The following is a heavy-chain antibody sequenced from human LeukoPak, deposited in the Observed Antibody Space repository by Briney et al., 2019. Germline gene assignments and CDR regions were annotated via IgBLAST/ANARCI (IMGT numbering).Heavy chain of an antibody. CDR1: VGTFNTHI. D-gene: IGHD1-26*01. CDR2: ITPVIGTT. J-gene: IGHJ5*02. V-gene: IGHV1-69*08. CDR3: SRVTLRGSKYNWFDP. Sequence: SVKVSCRSSVGTFNTHIFYWVRQAPGQGLEWMGRITPVIGTTKYAQRFQARVTITADRSTSTAYLELSGLTYDDTAVYYCSRVTLRGSKYNWFDPWGQGTHVSVSS.